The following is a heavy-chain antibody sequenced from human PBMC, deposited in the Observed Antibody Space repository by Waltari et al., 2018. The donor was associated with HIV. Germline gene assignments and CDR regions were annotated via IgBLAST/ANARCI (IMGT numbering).Heavy chain of an antibody. CDR3: TRDGGGHPFVGYGMDV. J-gene: IGHJ6*02. V-gene: IGHV3-74*01. CDR1: GFTFRTYW. Sequence: EVQLVESGGVLVQPGGSLRLSCAASGFTFRTYWMHWVRQGPGKGLVWWSGIHNDGSSTSYADSVKGRFTISRDNSKNTLFLQMNSLRVEDTAVYYCTRDGGGHPFVGYGMDVWGQGTTVTVSS. CDR2: IHNDGSST. D-gene: IGHD3-16*01.